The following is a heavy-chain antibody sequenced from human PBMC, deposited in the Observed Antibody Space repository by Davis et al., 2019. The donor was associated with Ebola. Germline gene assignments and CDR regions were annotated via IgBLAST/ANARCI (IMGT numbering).Heavy chain of an antibody. CDR3: AGGASWGSGSYINY. CDR1: GGIFSSYA. CDR2: IIPILGIA. D-gene: IGHD3-10*01. J-gene: IGHJ4*02. Sequence: AASVTVSCKASGGIFSSYAISWVRPAPGQGLEWMGRIIPILGIANYAQKFQGRVTITADKSTSTAYMELSSLRSEDTAVYYCAGGASWGSGSYINYWGQGTLVTVSS. V-gene: IGHV1-69*04.